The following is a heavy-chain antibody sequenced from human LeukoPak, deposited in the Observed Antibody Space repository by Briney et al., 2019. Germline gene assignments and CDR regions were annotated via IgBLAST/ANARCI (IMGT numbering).Heavy chain of an antibody. D-gene: IGHD3-10*01. Sequence: SVKVSXKASGGTFRSYAISWVRQAPGQGLEWMGGIIPIFGTANYAQKFQGRVTITADESTSTAYMELSSLRSEDTAVYYCARVRSYGSGSYYSYYFDYWGQGTLVTVSS. CDR2: IIPIFGTA. V-gene: IGHV1-69*13. CDR1: GGTFRSYA. J-gene: IGHJ4*02. CDR3: ARVRSYGSGSYYSYYFDY.